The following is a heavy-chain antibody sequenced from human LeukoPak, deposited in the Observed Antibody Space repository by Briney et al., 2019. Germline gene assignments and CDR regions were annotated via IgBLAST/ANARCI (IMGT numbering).Heavy chain of an antibody. CDR2: ISPNSGGT. V-gene: IGHV1-2*02. D-gene: IGHD7-27*01. Sequence: ASVKVSCKPSGYXFTGYYIHWVRQAPGQWLEWMGWISPNSGGTDYAQKFKGRGTMTRDTSISTTYVELSSLTSDDTAVYYCAIQPWGSGNNWYFDLWGRGTLVTVSS. CDR1: GYXFTGYY. CDR3: AIQPWGSGNNWYFDL. J-gene: IGHJ2*01.